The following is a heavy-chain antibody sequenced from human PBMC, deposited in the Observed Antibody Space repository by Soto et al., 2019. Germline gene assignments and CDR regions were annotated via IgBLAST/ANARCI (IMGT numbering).Heavy chain of an antibody. CDR3: ARARYYYCVRYQRSDRALPFFDS. CDR2: SYHSGSS. V-gene: IGHV4-30-2*06. J-gene: IGHJ4*02. Sequence: SETLSLTCTVSGGSINSAGHSWGWVRQSPVKGLEWIGHSYHSGSSYYNPSLQSRVTISVARSKAQFYLTLTSVTAADTAVYYCARARYYYCVRYQRSDRALPFFDSWGQGTRVTVYS. D-gene: IGHD3-10*02. CDR1: GGSINSAGHS.